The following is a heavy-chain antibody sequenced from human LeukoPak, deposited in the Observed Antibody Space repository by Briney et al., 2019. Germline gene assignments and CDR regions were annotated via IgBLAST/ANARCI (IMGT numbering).Heavy chain of an antibody. CDR3: ATDYGDRDAFDI. Sequence: SETLSLTCTVSGGSISSSSYYWGWIRQPPGKGLEWIGSIYYSGSTYYNPSLKSRVTMSVDTSKNQFSLKLSSVTAADTAVYYCATDYGDRDAFDIWGQGTMVPVSS. CDR2: IYYSGST. D-gene: IGHD4-17*01. J-gene: IGHJ3*02. V-gene: IGHV4-39*01. CDR1: GGSISSSSYY.